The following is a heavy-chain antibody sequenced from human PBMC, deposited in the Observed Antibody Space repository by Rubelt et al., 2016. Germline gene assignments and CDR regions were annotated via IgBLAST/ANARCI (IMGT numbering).Heavy chain of an antibody. V-gene: IGHV3-23*01. Sequence: EVQLLESGGGLVQPGGSLRLSCAASGFTVSSNYMSWVRQAPGKGLEWVSAISGSGGSTYYADSVKGRFTISRDKSKNTLYLQMNSLRAEDTAVYYCAKEFGSSGWYWDFDYWGQGTLVTVSS. CDR1: GFTVSSNY. D-gene: IGHD6-19*01. J-gene: IGHJ4*02. CDR2: ISGSGGST. CDR3: AKEFGSSGWYWDFDY.